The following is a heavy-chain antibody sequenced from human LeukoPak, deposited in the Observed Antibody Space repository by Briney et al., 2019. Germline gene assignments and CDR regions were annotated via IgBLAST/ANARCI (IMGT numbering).Heavy chain of an antibody. Sequence: GGSLRLSCAASGFTFSSYWMSWVRQAPGKGLEWVANIKQDGSEKYYVDSVKGRLTISRDNSKNTLYLQMNSLRAEDTAVYYCARDRQGMAVAGTVYYWGQGTLVTVSS. J-gene: IGHJ4*02. CDR2: IKQDGSEK. V-gene: IGHV3-7*01. D-gene: IGHD6-19*01. CDR3: ARDRQGMAVAGTVYY. CDR1: GFTFSSYW.